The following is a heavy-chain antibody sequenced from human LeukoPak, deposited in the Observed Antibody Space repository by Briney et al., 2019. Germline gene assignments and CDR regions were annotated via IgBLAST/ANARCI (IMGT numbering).Heavy chain of an antibody. J-gene: IGHJ2*01. CDR1: GFTFDDYA. CDR2: ISWDSGSI. Sequence: GGSLRLSCAASGFTFDDYAMHWVRQAPGKGLEWVSGISWDSGSIGYADSVKGRFTISRDNAKNSLYLQMNSLRAEDTALYYCARPRIAVAPWYFDLWGRGTLVTVSS. CDR3: ARPRIAVAPWYFDL. V-gene: IGHV3-9*01. D-gene: IGHD6-19*01.